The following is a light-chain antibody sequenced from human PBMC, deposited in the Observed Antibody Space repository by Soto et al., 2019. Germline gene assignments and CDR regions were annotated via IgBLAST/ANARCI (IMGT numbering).Light chain of an antibody. V-gene: IGKV3-20*01. CDR1: QSIGNY. CDR3: QQYGSSPLT. Sequence: TQSPSSLSASVGDRVTITCRASQSIGNYLAWYQQKPGQAPRLLIYGATSRATGIPDRFSGSGSGTDFTLTISRLEPEDFAVYYCQQYGSSPLTFGGGTKVDNK. CDR2: GAT. J-gene: IGKJ4*01.